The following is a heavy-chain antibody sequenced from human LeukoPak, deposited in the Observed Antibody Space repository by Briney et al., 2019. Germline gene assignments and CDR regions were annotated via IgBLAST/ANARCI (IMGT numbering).Heavy chain of an antibody. J-gene: IGHJ4*02. CDR3: AREGVSGSYLGY. CDR1: GGTFSSYA. Sequence: SVKVSCKASGGTFSSYAISWVRQAPGQGLEWMGGIIPIFGTANYAQKFQGRVTITADESTSTAYMELSSLRSEDTAVYYCAREGVSGSYLGYWGQGTLVTVSS. V-gene: IGHV1-69*13. D-gene: IGHD1-26*01. CDR2: IIPIFGTA.